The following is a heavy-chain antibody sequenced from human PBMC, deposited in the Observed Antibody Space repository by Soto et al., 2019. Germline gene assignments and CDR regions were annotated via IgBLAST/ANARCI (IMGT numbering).Heavy chain of an antibody. D-gene: IGHD1-26*01. CDR1: GGTFSSYT. CDR3: ARGNPRRVGATFDY. Sequence: QVQLVQSGAEVKKPGSSVKVSCKASGGTFSSYTISWVRQAPGQGLEWMGRIIPILGIANYAQKFQGRVTITADKSTSTAYMELSSLRSEDRAVYYCARGNPRRVGATFDYGGQGTLVTVSS. J-gene: IGHJ4*02. V-gene: IGHV1-69*02. CDR2: IIPILGIA.